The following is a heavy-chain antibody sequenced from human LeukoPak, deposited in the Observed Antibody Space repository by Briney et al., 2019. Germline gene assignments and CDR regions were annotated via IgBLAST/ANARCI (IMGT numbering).Heavy chain of an antibody. CDR3: AKNINIVVVFDAFDI. CDR1: GFTFSSYA. CDR2: ISGSGSST. Sequence: GGSLRLSCAASGFTFSSYAMSWVRQAPGKGLEWVSAISGSGSSTYYADSVKGRFTISRDNSKNTLYLQMNSLRAEDTAVYYCAKNINIVVVFDAFDIWGQGTMVTVSS. V-gene: IGHV3-23*01. D-gene: IGHD2-21*01. J-gene: IGHJ3*02.